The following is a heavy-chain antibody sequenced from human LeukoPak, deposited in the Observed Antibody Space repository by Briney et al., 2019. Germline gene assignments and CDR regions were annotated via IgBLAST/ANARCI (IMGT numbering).Heavy chain of an antibody. CDR3: ARDFSSAMVTLPFDY. Sequence: GGSLRLSCAASGFTVSSNYMSWVRQAPGKGLEWVSVIYSGGSTYYADSVKGRFTISRDNSKNTLYLQMNSLRAEDTAVYYCARDFSSAMVTLPFDYWGQGTLVTVSS. V-gene: IGHV3-53*01. J-gene: IGHJ4*02. CDR2: IYSGGST. D-gene: IGHD5-18*01. CDR1: GFTVSSNY.